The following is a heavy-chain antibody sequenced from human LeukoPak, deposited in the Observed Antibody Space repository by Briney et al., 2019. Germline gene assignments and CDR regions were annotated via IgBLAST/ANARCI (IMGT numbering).Heavy chain of an antibody. Sequence: ASVKVSCKASGYTFTSYDINWVRQATGQGLEWMGWMNPNSGNTGYAQKFQGRVTMTEDTSTDTAYMELSSLRSEDTAVYYCATVFVDTAMVYAFDIWGQGTMVTVSS. CDR2: MNPNSGNT. CDR3: ATVFVDTAMVYAFDI. CDR1: GYTFTSYD. D-gene: IGHD5-18*01. J-gene: IGHJ3*02. V-gene: IGHV1-8*01.